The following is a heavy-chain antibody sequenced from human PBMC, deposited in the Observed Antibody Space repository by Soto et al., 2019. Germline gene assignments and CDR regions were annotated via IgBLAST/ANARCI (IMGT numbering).Heavy chain of an antibody. CDR1: GFIADDYA. Sequence: EVQLVESGGGLVQPGRPLRLSCVASGFIADDYAMHWVRQAPGKGLEWVSGISSNSATINYADSVKGRFTISRDNAKNSLFLQMNSLRPEDTAFYYCVKDMKWGGMTTIHYFDSWGQGTLVTVSS. J-gene: IGHJ4*02. CDR3: VKDMKWGGMTTIHYFDS. V-gene: IGHV3-9*02. D-gene: IGHD4-17*01. CDR2: ISSNSATI.